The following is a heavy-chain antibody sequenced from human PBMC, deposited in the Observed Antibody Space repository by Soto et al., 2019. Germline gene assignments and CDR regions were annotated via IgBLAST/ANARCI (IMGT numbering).Heavy chain of an antibody. CDR2: IDTDDES. Sequence: GGSLRLSCAASGFILSDHDIHWVRQPTGKGLEWVSGIDTDDESYYAGSVKGRFTISRENVKNSLYLQMNSLRVGDTAVYFCSRGVLPGSMDVWGEGTTVTVSS. V-gene: IGHV3-13*01. CDR3: SRGVLPGSMDV. J-gene: IGHJ6*04. CDR1: GFILSDHD.